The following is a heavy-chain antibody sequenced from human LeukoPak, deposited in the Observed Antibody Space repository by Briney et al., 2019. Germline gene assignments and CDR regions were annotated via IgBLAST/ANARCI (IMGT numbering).Heavy chain of an antibody. Sequence: PSETLSLTCTVSGGSIGIGGYCWSWIRQHPGKGLEWIGYIDYRGSTFYNPSLKSRLTMAIDTTKNQFSLKLSSVTAADTAAYNCAAYTSGYRIFNYWGQGTLVTVSS. V-gene: IGHV4-31*03. CDR2: IDYRGST. CDR3: AAYTSGYRIFNY. D-gene: IGHD3-22*01. CDR1: GGSIGIGGYC. J-gene: IGHJ4*02.